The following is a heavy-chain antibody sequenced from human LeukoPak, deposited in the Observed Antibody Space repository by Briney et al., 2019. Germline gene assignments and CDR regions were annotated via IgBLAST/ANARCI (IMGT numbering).Heavy chain of an antibody. V-gene: IGHV4-34*01. CDR3: ARGRNQFYYYDSSGTYWFDP. J-gene: IGHJ5*02. Sequence: PSETLSLTCAVYGGSFSGYYWSWIRQPPGKGLGWIGEINHSGSTNYNPSLKSRVTISVDTSKNQFSLKLSSVTAADTAVYYCARGRNQFYYYDSSGTYWFDPWGQGTLVTVSS. D-gene: IGHD3-22*01. CDR2: INHSGST. CDR1: GGSFSGYY.